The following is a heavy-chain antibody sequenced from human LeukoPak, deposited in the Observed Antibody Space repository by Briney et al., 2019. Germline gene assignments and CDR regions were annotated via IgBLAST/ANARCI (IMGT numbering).Heavy chain of an antibody. D-gene: IGHD3-16*02. CDR1: GGSITGYY. V-gene: IGHV4-4*07. Sequence: SETLSLTCTVPGGSITGYYWNWIRQPAGKGLEWIGRIYTTGTTNYNPSLKSRVTMSVDTSKKQFSLKLSSVTAADTAVYYCARLNGGVIVWGQGTLVIVSS. CDR3: ARLNGGVIV. CDR2: IYTTGTT. J-gene: IGHJ4*02.